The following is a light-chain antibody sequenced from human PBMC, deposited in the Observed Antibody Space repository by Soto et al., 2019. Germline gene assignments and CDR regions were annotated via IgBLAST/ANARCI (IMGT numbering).Light chain of an antibody. V-gene: IGLV2-14*01. Sequence: QSVLTQPASVSGSPGQSITISCTGTSSDVGGYNYVSWYQQHPGEAPKLMIYEVINRPSGVSNRFSGSKSGNTASLTISGLQAQEEADYYCTSYTSSSTLVFGTGTKVTVL. CDR1: SSDVGGYNY. CDR2: EVI. J-gene: IGLJ1*01. CDR3: TSYTSSSTLV.